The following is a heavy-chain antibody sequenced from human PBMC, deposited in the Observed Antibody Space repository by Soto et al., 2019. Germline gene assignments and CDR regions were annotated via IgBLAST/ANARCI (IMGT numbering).Heavy chain of an antibody. J-gene: IGHJ5*02. CDR1: AGSISSGSYY. Sequence: QVQLQESGPGLVKPSQTLSLTCTVSAGSISSGSYYWSWIRQHPGKGLEWIGSIYYSGSTYYNPSLKSRVTISVDTSKNQFSLKLSSVTAADTAVYYCARAAPSAVPATLRWFDPWGLGTLVTVSS. CDR3: ARAAPSAVPATLRWFDP. CDR2: IYYSGST. V-gene: IGHV4-31*03. D-gene: IGHD2-2*01.